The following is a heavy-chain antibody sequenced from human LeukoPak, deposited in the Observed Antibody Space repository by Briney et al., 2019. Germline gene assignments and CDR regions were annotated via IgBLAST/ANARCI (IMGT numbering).Heavy chain of an antibody. CDR3: ARQSSFGYYYYMDV. CDR1: GGSISSYY. Sequence: SETLSLTCTVSGGSISSYYWSWIRQPPGKGLEWIGYIYTSGSTNYNPSLKSRVTTSVDTSKNQFSLKLSSVTAADTAVYYCARQSSFGYYYYMDVWGKGTTVTVSS. J-gene: IGHJ6*03. V-gene: IGHV4-4*09. CDR2: IYTSGST. D-gene: IGHD2/OR15-2a*01.